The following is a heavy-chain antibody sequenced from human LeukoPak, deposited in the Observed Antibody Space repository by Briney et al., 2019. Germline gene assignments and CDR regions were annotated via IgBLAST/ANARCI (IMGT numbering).Heavy chain of an antibody. D-gene: IGHD2-2*01. J-gene: IGHJ6*04. CDR3: ARDSRSTSADRGYYYYYGMDV. V-gene: IGHV3-21*01. CDR1: GFTFSNYA. Sequence: PGGSLRLSCAASGFTFSNYAMSWVRQALGKGLEWVSSISSSSSYIYYADSVKGRFTISRDNAKNSLYLQMNSLRAEDTAVYYCARDSRSTSADRGYYYYYGMDVWGKGTTVTVSS. CDR2: ISSSSSYI.